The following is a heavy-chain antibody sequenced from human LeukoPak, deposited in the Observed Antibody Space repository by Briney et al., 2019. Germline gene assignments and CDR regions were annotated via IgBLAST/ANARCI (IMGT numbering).Heavy chain of an antibody. Sequence: PGGSLRLSCAASGFTVSSNYMSWVRQAPGKGLEWIASINYSGSTYYNPSLKSRVTISVDTSENQFSLKLSSVTAADTAVYYCARYVVYGSGKYYFDYWGQGTLVTVSS. CDR3: ARYVVYGSGKYYFDY. V-gene: IGHV4-59*05. CDR2: INYSGST. J-gene: IGHJ4*02. D-gene: IGHD3-10*01. CDR1: GFTVSSNY.